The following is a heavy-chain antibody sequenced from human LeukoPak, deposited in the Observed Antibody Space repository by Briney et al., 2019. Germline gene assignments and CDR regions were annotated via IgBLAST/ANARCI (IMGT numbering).Heavy chain of an antibody. D-gene: IGHD3-3*01. CDR3: ARDPKKYYDFWSGYLDAFDI. CDR2: IKQDGSGK. V-gene: IGHV3-7*01. Sequence: GGSLRLSCAASGFTFSSYWMSWVRQAPGKGREWVNNIKQDGSGKYYVDSVKGRFTIPRDNAKNSLYLQMNSLRAEDTAVYYCARDPKKYYDFWSGYLDAFDIWGQGTMVTVSS. J-gene: IGHJ3*02. CDR1: GFTFSSYW.